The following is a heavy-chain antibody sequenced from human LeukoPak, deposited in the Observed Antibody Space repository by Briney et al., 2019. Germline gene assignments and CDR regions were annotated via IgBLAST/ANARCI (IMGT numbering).Heavy chain of an antibody. CDR3: ASGYGDYAMFV. D-gene: IGHD5-12*01. V-gene: IGHV1-18*04. J-gene: IGHJ6*02. CDR2: ISAYNGKK. CDR1: GYTFTSYG. Sequence: ASVKVSCKASGYTFTSYGMSWVGQAAGQGGEGMGWISAYNGKKNYAQKLQGRVTMNTDTSTSTAYMELSSLRSVDTAVYYCASGYGDYAMFVWGQGTPVTVSS.